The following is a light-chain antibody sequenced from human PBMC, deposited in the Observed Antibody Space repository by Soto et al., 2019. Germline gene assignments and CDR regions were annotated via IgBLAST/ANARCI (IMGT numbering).Light chain of an antibody. CDR1: QGISSY. Sequence: AIRMTQSPSSLSASTGDRVTITCRASQGISSYLAWYQQKPGKAPKLLIYAASTLQSGVPSRFSGSGSGTDFTLTLSCLQSEDFATYYCQQYYSYSLAFGSGTKVDI. CDR3: QQYYSYSLA. CDR2: AAS. V-gene: IGKV1-8*01. J-gene: IGKJ3*01.